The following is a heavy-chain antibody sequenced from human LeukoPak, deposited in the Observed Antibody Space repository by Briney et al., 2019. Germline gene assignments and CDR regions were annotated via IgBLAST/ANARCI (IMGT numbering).Heavy chain of an antibody. J-gene: IGHJ4*02. CDR3: ARDQVTMVRGVIISDY. Sequence: SETLSLTCTVSGGSISSYYWSWIRQPAGKGLEWIGRIYTSGSTNYNPSLKSRVTMSVDTSKNQFPLKLSSVTAADTAVYYCARDQVTMVRGVIISDYWGQGTLVTVSS. D-gene: IGHD3-10*01. CDR1: GGSISSYY. V-gene: IGHV4-4*07. CDR2: IYTSGST.